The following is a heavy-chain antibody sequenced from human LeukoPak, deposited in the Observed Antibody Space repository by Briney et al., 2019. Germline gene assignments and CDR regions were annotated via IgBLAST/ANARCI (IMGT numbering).Heavy chain of an antibody. Sequence: ASVKVSCKASGGTFTSYAISWVRQAPGQGLEWMGGIIPIFGTANYAQKFQGRVTITADESTSTAYMELSSLRSEDTAVYYCAREDSSGFYDYWGQGTLVTVSS. J-gene: IGHJ4*02. V-gene: IGHV1-69*13. CDR2: IIPIFGTA. CDR3: AREDSSGFYDY. D-gene: IGHD3-22*01. CDR1: GGTFTSYA.